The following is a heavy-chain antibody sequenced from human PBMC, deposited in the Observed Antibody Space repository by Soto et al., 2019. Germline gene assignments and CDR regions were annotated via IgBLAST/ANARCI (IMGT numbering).Heavy chain of an antibody. J-gene: IGHJ4*02. V-gene: IGHV4-4*02. CDR2: IYHSGTT. CDR1: GGSISSTNW. CDR3: AFPATADFDY. D-gene: IGHD6-13*01. Sequence: QVQLQESGPGLVKPSGTLSLTCAVSGGSISSTNWWTWVRQSPGRGLEWIGEIYHSGTTNYSPSLKSRVNIAVDMSTNNLSRTLISVTAADTAVYYCAFPATADFDYWGKGILVTVSS.